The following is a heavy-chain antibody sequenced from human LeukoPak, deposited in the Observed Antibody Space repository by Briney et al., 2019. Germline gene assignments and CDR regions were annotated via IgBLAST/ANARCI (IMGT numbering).Heavy chain of an antibody. Sequence: GGSLTLSCAASGFTFSSYAMSWLRQAPGKGLEWVSAISGSGGITYYADSVKGRFTISRDNSKNTLYLQMNSLGAEDMDVYYCAGLDVVVTVILDYWGQGTLVTVSS. CDR2: ISGSGGIT. V-gene: IGHV3-23*01. CDR3: AGLDVVVTVILDY. J-gene: IGHJ4*02. CDR1: GFTFSSYA. D-gene: IGHD2-21*02.